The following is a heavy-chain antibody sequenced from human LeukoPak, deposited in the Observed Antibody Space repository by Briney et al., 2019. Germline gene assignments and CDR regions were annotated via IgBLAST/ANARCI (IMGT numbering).Heavy chain of an antibody. V-gene: IGHV4-61*05. J-gene: IGHJ6*03. CDR1: GGSISSSSYY. D-gene: IGHD3-10*01. CDR3: ARGEAQTYYYYYYYMDA. Sequence: RASETLSLTCTVSGGSISSSSYYWAWIRQPPGKGLEWIGYIYYSGSTNYNPSLKSRVTISVDTSKNQFSLKLSSVTAADTAVYYCARGEAQTYYYYYYYMDAWGKGTTVTVSS. CDR2: IYYSGST.